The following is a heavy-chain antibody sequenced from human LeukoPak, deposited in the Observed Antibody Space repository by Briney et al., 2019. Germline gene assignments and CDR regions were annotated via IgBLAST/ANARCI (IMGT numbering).Heavy chain of an antibody. CDR2: MNPNSGNT. D-gene: IGHD6-13*01. J-gene: IGHJ4*02. CDR1: GYTFTSYD. Sequence: ASVKVSCKASGYTFTSYDINWVRQATGQGLEWMGWMNPNSGNTGYAQKFQGRVTITRNTSISTAYMELSSLRSEDTAVYYCARDRPLRYSALDYWGQGTLVTVSS. CDR3: ARDRPLRYSALDY. V-gene: IGHV1-8*03.